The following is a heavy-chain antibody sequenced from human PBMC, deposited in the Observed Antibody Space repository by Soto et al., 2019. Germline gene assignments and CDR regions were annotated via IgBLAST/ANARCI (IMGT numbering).Heavy chain of an antibody. CDR2: INHSGST. D-gene: IGHD6-19*01. Sequence: SESLSLPCAVYGWSFSGYYWSWIRQPPGKGLEWIGEINHSGSTNYNPSLKSRVTISVDTSKNQFSLKLSSVTAADTAVYYCARGSSAIKQWLAPPNYYYYYGMDVWAQGTTVTVSS. CDR1: GWSFSGYY. J-gene: IGHJ6*02. V-gene: IGHV4-34*01. CDR3: ARGSSAIKQWLAPPNYYYYYGMDV.